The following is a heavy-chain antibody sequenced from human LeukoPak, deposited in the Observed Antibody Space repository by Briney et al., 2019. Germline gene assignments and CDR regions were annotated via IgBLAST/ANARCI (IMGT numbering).Heavy chain of an antibody. Sequence: SETLSLTCTVSGVSISSYYWSWIRQPAGKGLEWIGRIYTRGSTNYNPSLKSRVTMSVDTSKNQFSLKLSSVTAADTAVYYCARASEPLGVFDYWGQGTLVTVSS. V-gene: IGHV4-4*07. J-gene: IGHJ4*02. CDR1: GVSISSYY. D-gene: IGHD3-16*01. CDR3: ARASEPLGVFDY. CDR2: IYTRGST.